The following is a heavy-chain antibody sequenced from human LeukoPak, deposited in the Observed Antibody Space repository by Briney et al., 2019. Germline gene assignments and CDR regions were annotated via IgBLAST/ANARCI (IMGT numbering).Heavy chain of an antibody. Sequence: GASVKVSCKASGYTFTGYYMHWVRQAPGQGLEWMGWTNPNSGGTNYAQKFQGRVTMTRDTSISTAYMELSRLRSDDTAVYYCARDSDSGSYYPARGGVDYWGQGTLVTVSS. D-gene: IGHD1-26*01. CDR2: TNPNSGGT. V-gene: IGHV1-2*02. J-gene: IGHJ4*02. CDR3: ARDSDSGSYYPARGGVDY. CDR1: GYTFTGYY.